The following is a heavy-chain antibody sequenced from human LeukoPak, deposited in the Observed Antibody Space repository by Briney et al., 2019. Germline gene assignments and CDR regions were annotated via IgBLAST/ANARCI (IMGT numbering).Heavy chain of an antibody. J-gene: IGHJ4*02. D-gene: IGHD2-2*01. V-gene: IGHV4-59*01. CDR3: AREASCSSTSCYAHFDY. Sequence: SETLSLTCTVSGGSISSYYWSWIRQPPGKGLEWIGYIYYSGSTNYNPSLKSRVTISVDTSKNQFSLELSSVTAADTAVYYCAREASCSSTSCYAHFDYWGQGTLVTVSS. CDR1: GGSISSYY. CDR2: IYYSGST.